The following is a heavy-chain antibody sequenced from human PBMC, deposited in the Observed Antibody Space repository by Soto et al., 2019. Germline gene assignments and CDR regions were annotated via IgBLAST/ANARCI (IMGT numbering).Heavy chain of an antibody. D-gene: IGHD3-22*01. V-gene: IGHV1-18*04. J-gene: IGHJ5*02. CDR2: ISAYNGHT. CDR3: ARLGSSGNYEYWFDP. CDR1: GYTFTSYG. Sequence: QVQLVQSGAEVKKPGASVKVSCKASGYTFTSYGISWVRQAPGQGLEWMGWISAYNGHTNYAQKLQGRVTMTTDTSTSTAYLELRSLRSDDTAVYYCARLGSSGNYEYWFDPWGQGNLVTVSS.